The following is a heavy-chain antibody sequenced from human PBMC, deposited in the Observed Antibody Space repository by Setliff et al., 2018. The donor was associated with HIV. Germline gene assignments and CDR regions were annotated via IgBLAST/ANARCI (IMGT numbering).Heavy chain of an antibody. V-gene: IGHV3-7*01. CDR3: ARDWRHGYDLNFDY. J-gene: IGHJ4*02. D-gene: IGHD5-12*01. CDR1: GFAFSGHQ. CDR2: IKQDGSDK. Sequence: PGESLKISCAASGFAFSGHQMSWVRQAPGKGLEWVAKIKQDGSDKYYVDSVKGRFTISRDNAKNSLYLQMNSLRAEDTAMYYCARDWRHGYDLNFDYWGQGTLVTVSS.